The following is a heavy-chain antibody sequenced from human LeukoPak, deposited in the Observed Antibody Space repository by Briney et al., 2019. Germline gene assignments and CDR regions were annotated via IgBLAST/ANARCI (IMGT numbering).Heavy chain of an antibody. J-gene: IGHJ3*02. V-gene: IGHV1-69*05. CDR2: IIPIFGTA. D-gene: IGHD2-8*01. Sequence: SVKVSCKASGGTFSSYAISWVRQAPGQGLEWMGGIIPIFGTANYAQKFQGRVTITTDESTSTAYMELSGLRSEDTAVYYCARADGGYCTNGVCYERDDAFDIWGQGTMVTVSS. CDR3: ARADGGYCTNGVCYERDDAFDI. CDR1: GGTFSSYA.